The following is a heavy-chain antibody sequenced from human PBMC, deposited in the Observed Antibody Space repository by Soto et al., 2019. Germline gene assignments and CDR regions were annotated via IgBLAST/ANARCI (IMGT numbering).Heavy chain of an antibody. Sequence: GGSLRLSCVGSGFTFSTYIINWGGQAPGKGLEWVSSISSRSDMYYADSVKGRFTISRDNAKNSVSLQMNSLRAEDTAVYYCAREYTAWPLAYGLDVWGQGTTVTVSS. CDR2: ISSRSDM. D-gene: IGHD2-2*02. CDR1: GFTFSTYI. CDR3: AREYTAWPLAYGLDV. J-gene: IGHJ6*02. V-gene: IGHV3-21*01.